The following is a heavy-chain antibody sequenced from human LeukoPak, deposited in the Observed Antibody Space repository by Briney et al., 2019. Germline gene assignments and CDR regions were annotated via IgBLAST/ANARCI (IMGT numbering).Heavy chain of an antibody. J-gene: IGHJ6*03. V-gene: IGHV1-2*02. Sequence: GASVKVSCKASGYTFTGYYMHWVRQAPGQGLEWMGWINPNSGGTNYAQKFQGRVTMTRDTSISTAYMELSSLRSDDTALYYCARDSCNSTSCYSRPDYYYYYYMDVWGKGTTVTVSS. CDR1: GYTFTGYY. CDR2: INPNSGGT. CDR3: ARDSCNSTSCYSRPDYYYYYYMDV. D-gene: IGHD2-2*01.